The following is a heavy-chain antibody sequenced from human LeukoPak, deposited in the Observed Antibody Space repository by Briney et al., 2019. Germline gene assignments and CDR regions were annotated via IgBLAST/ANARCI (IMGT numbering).Heavy chain of an antibody. CDR3: ARGSWAGYGGNPVEFDP. Sequence: SETLSLTCTVSGGSINNYYWTWTRRPPGKGLEWIGYIYYSGTTNYSPSLKSRVTISVDTSKNQFSLKLSSVTAADTAVYYCARGSWAGYGGNPVEFDPWGQGTLVTVSS. V-gene: IGHV4-59*01. J-gene: IGHJ5*02. CDR1: GGSINNYY. CDR2: IYYSGTT. D-gene: IGHD4-23*01.